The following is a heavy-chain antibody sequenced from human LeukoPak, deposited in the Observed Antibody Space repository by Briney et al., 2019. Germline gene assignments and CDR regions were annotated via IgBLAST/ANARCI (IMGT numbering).Heavy chain of an antibody. CDR3: ASQITIFGVAYHDAFDI. J-gene: IGHJ3*02. CDR2: IIVGTGNI. CDR1: GFAFTTSA. D-gene: IGHD3-3*01. Sequence: GASVKVSCKTSGFAFTTSAIQWVRQARGQRLEWIGWIIVGTGNINYAENLQERISITRDMSTSTAYMELSSLRSEDTAVYYCASQITIFGVAYHDAFDIWGQGTMVTVSS. V-gene: IGHV1-58*02.